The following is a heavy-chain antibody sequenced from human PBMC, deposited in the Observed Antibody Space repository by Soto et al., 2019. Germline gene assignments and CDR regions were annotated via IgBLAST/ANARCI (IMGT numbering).Heavy chain of an antibody. V-gene: IGHV3-48*01. J-gene: IGHJ4*02. CDR1: GLTFSSCH. CDR2: ISSGSRTI. D-gene: IGHD2-8*02. Sequence: VQLVESGGGLVQSGGSLRLSCAASGLTFSSCHMNWVRQAPGKGLEWVSYISSGSRTIFYADSVNGRVTISRDNAKNSLYLQMNSLRAEDTAVYYCARDPYETGASDHYWGRGTLVTVSS. CDR3: ARDPYETGASDHY.